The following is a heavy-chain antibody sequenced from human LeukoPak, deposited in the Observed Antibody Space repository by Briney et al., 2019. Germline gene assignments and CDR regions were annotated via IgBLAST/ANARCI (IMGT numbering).Heavy chain of an antibody. V-gene: IGHV1-69*13. Sequence: SVKVSCKASGGTFSSYAISWVRQAPGQGLEWMGGIIPIFGTANYAQKFQGRVTITADESTSTAYMELSSLRSEDTAVYYCARNGAAAGTGPHAFDIWGQGTMVTVSP. CDR2: IIPIFGTA. D-gene: IGHD6-13*01. J-gene: IGHJ3*02. CDR3: ARNGAAAGTGPHAFDI. CDR1: GGTFSSYA.